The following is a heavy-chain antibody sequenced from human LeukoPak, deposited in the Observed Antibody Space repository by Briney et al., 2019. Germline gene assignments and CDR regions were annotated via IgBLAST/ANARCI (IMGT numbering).Heavy chain of an antibody. CDR3: ARVMVSLVRGDYFYFDY. V-gene: IGHV1-2*06. J-gene: IGHJ4*02. CDR2: INPNSGGT. D-gene: IGHD3-10*01. CDR1: GYTFTDHY. Sequence: ASVKVSCKAFGYTFTDHYIHWVRQAPGQGLEWMGRINPNSGGTNVAQEFQGSVTMTRDTSISTAYMELSGLRSDDTAMYYCARVMVSLVRGDYFYFDYWAQGTLVTVSS.